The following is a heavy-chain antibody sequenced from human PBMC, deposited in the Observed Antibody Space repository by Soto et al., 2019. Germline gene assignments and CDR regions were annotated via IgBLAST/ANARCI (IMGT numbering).Heavy chain of an antibody. V-gene: IGHV1-18*01. J-gene: IGHJ6*03. Sequence: ASVKVSCKASGYTFTSYGLSWVRQAPGQGLEWMGWISAYNGNTNYAQKLQGRVTMTTDTSTSTAYMELRSLRSDDTAVYYCARAYYDILTGYYMGTPHYYYMDVWGKGTTVTVSS. CDR1: GYTFTSYG. CDR3: ARAYYDILTGYYMGTPHYYYMDV. CDR2: ISAYNGNT. D-gene: IGHD3-9*01.